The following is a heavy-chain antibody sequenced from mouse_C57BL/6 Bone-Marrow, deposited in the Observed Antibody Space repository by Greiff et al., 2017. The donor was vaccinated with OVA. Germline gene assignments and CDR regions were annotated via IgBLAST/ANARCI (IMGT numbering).Heavy chain of an antibody. CDR1: GFTFSSYA. D-gene: IGHD2-1*01. J-gene: IGHJ3*01. CDR3: ARDSGNYVWFAY. V-gene: IGHV5-4*01. CDR2: ISDGGSYT. Sequence: EVQVVESGGGLVKPGGSLKLSCAASGFTFSSYAMSWVRQTPEKRLEWVATISDGGSYTYYPDNVKGRFTISRDNAKNNLYLQMSHLKSEDTAMYYCARDSGNYVWFAYWGQGTLVTVSA.